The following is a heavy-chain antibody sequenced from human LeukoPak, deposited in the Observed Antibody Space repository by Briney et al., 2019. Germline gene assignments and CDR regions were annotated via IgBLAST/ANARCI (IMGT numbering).Heavy chain of an antibody. J-gene: IGHJ4*02. Sequence: PSETLSLTCTVSGGSISSYYWSWIRQPPGKGLEWIGYIYYSGSTNCNPSLKSRVTISIDTSKKQFSLKLSSVTAADTAVYYCARGYSGNYGRFDYWGQGTLVTVSS. CDR2: IYYSGST. CDR3: ARGYSGNYGRFDY. V-gene: IGHV4-59*01. D-gene: IGHD1-26*01. CDR1: GGSISSYY.